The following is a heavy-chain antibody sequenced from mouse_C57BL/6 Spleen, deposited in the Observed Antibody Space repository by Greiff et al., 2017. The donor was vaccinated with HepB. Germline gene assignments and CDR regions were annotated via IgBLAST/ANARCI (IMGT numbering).Heavy chain of an antibody. CDR2: IYPGDGDT. J-gene: IGHJ4*01. D-gene: IGHD1-1*01. Sequence: VQLQQSGPELVKPGASVKISCKASGYAFSSSWMNWVKQRPGKGLEWIGRIYPGDGDTNYNGKFKGKATLTADKSSSTAYMQLSSLTSEDSAVYFCARETFITKMDYWGQGTSVTVSS. CDR3: ARETFITKMDY. CDR1: GYAFSSSW. V-gene: IGHV1-82*01.